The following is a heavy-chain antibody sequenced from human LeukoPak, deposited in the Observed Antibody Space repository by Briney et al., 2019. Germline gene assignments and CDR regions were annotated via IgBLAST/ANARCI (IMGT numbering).Heavy chain of an antibody. V-gene: IGHV3-21*01. CDR1: GFTFSSYS. CDR3: ARDFKQQLVRRVHTLDY. J-gene: IGHJ4*02. D-gene: IGHD6-13*01. Sequence: GGSLRLSCAASGFTFSSYSMNWVRQAPGKGLEWVSSISSSSSYIYYADSVKGRFTISRDNAKNSLYLQMNSLRAEDTAVYYCARDFKQQLVRRVHTLDYWGQGTLVTVSS. CDR2: ISSSSSYI.